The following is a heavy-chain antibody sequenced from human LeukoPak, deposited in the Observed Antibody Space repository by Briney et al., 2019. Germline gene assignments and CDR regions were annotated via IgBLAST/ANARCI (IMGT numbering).Heavy chain of an antibody. CDR2: FDPEDGET. Sequence: ASVKVSCKASGYTLTELSMHWVRQAPGKGLAWMGGFDPEDGETIYAQKFQGRVTMTEDTSTDTAYMELSSLRSEDTAVYYCATPKKRGEYSSGWYDAFDIWGQGTMVTVSS. CDR3: ATPKKRGEYSSGWYDAFDI. J-gene: IGHJ3*02. CDR1: GYTLTELS. V-gene: IGHV1-24*01. D-gene: IGHD6-19*01.